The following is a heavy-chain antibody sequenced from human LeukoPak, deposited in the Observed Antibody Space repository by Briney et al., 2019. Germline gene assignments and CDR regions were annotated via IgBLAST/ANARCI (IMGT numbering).Heavy chain of an antibody. J-gene: IGHJ4*02. D-gene: IGHD5-18*01. CDR2: IIPIVGTA. CDR3: ARASSDDTAMATPIAY. CDR1: GYTFTGYY. V-gene: IGHV1-69*05. Sequence: SVKVSCKASGYTFTGYYMHWVRQAPGQGLEWMGGIIPIVGTANYAQKFQGRVTITTDESTRTAYMELSRLRSEDTAIYYCARASSDDTAMATPIAYWGQGTLVTVSS.